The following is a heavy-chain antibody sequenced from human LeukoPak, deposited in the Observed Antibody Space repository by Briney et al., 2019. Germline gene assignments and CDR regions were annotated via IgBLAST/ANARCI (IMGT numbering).Heavy chain of an antibody. V-gene: IGHV4-31*03. J-gene: IGHJ5*02. CDR2: IYCSGST. Sequence: PSQTLSLTCTVSGGSISSGGYYWSWIRQHPGKGLEWIVYIYCSGSTYYNPSLKSRVTISVDTSKNQFSLKLSSVTAADTAVYYCAAGLRGDYVWGSYRLNWFDPWGQGTLVTVSS. D-gene: IGHD3-16*02. CDR1: GGSISSGGYY. CDR3: AAGLRGDYVWGSYRLNWFDP.